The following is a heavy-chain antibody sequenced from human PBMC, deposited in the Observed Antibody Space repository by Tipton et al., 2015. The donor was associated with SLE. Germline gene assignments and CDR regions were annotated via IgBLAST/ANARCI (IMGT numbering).Heavy chain of an antibody. CDR1: GGSISSGDYY. CDR3: ARVTAAAGRGDY. Sequence: SLTCTVSGGSISSGDYYWSWIRQPPGKGLEWIGYIYYSGSTYYNPSLKSRVTISVDTSKNQFSLKLSSVTAADTAVYYCARVTAAAGRGDYWGQGTLVTVSS. V-gene: IGHV4-30-4*01. CDR2: IYYSGST. J-gene: IGHJ4*02. D-gene: IGHD6-13*01.